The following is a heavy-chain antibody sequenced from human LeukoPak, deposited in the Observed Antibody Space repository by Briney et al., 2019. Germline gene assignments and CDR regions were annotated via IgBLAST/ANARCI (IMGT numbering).Heavy chain of an antibody. V-gene: IGHV3-23*01. J-gene: IGHJ4*02. Sequence: PGGSLRLSCAASGFTFSSYAMSWVRQAPGKGLEWVSAISGSGGSTYYADSVKGRFTISRDNSKNTLYLQMTSLTAEDTAVYYCAKDGWNKWLALFDYWGQGTLVTVSS. CDR3: AKDGWNKWLALFDY. D-gene: IGHD6-19*01. CDR1: GFTFSSYA. CDR2: ISGSGGST.